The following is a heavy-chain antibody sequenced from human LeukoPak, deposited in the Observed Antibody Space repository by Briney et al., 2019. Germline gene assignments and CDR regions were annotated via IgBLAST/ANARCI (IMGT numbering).Heavy chain of an antibody. D-gene: IGHD6-13*01. V-gene: IGHV3-53*01. J-gene: IGHJ4*02. CDR3: ARAAAGQLDY. CDR2: IYSGGST. CDR1: GFTVSSNY. Sequence: GGSPRLSCAASGFTVSSNYMSWVRQAPGKGLEWVSVIYSGGSTYYADSVKGRFTISRDNSKNTLYLQMNSLRAEDTAVYYCARAAAGQLDYWGQGTLVTVSS.